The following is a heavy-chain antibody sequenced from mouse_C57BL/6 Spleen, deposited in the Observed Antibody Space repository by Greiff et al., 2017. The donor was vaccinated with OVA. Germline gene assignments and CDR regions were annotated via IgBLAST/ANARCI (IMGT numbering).Heavy chain of an antibody. D-gene: IGHD1-1*02. CDR2: IRSKSNNYAT. CDR3: VRQNRGNYGYFDV. V-gene: IGHV10-1*01. Sequence: EVKLMESGGGLVQPKGSLKLSCAASGFSFNTYAMNWVRQAPGKGLEWVARIRSKSNNYATYYADSVKDRFTISRDDSESMLYLQMNNLKTEDTAMYYCVRQNRGNYGYFDVWGTGTTVTVSS. J-gene: IGHJ1*03. CDR1: GFSFNTYA.